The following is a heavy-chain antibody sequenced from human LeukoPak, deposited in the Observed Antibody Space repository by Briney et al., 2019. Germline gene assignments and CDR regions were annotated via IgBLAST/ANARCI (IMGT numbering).Heavy chain of an antibody. D-gene: IGHD3-22*01. CDR2: IFTSGST. CDR1: GGSISSGSYY. Sequence: PSQTLSLTCTVSGGSISSGSYYWSWIRQPAGKGLEWIGRIFTSGSTNYNPSLKSRVTISVDTSKNQFSLNLSSVTAADTAVYYCARDLYDRNYWGQGTLVTVSS. V-gene: IGHV4-61*02. J-gene: IGHJ4*02. CDR3: ARDLYDRNY.